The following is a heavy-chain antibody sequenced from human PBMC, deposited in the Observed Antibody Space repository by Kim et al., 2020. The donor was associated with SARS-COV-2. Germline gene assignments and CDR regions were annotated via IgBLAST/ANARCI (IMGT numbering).Heavy chain of an antibody. D-gene: IGHD2-21*01. V-gene: IGHV1-8*01. CDR2: MNPSSGNT. Sequence: ASVKVSCKASGYTFTSYDLNWVRQATGQGLEWLGWMNPSSGNTGYAQKFQGRVTMTRNTSISTAYMELNSLRSEDTAVYYCAREGSSGDSAFWGQGTLVSVSS. CDR1: GYTFTSYD. CDR3: AREGSSGDSAF. J-gene: IGHJ4*02.